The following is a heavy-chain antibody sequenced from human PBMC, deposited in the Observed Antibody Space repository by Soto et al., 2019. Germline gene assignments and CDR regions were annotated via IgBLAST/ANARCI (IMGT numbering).Heavy chain of an antibody. CDR1: GGSISNHY. V-gene: IGHV4-59*11. CDR2: IYYNGNT. D-gene: IGHD7-27*01. CDR3: TRANWYSEY. J-gene: IGHJ4*02. Sequence: QVQLQESGPGLVKPSETLSLTCSVSGGSISNHYWSWIRQPPGKGLEWIGYIYYNGNTNYNPSLKSRVTMSVDTSRNQISLKLTTVTAADTDVYYCTRANWYSEYWGQGTLGTVSS.